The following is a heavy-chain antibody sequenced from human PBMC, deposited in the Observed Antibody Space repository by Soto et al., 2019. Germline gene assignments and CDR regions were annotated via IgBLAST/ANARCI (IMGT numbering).Heavy chain of an antibody. CDR3: ARSVVVVPAALISSGGSFYFDY. CDR1: GFTASRNY. Sequence: PDGSLRRSCAASGFTASRNYMSWVRQAPGKGLEWPSVIYSGASTYYADSVKGRFTISRDNSRNTLYLQMNSLRAEDTAVYYCARSVVVVPAALISSGGSFYFDYWGQGTLVTVSS. J-gene: IGHJ4*02. V-gene: IGHV3-53*01. D-gene: IGHD2-2*01. CDR2: IYSGAST.